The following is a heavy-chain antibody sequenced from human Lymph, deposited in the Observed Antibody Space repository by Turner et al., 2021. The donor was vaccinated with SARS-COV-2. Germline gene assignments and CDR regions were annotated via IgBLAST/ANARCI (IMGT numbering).Heavy chain of an antibody. Sequence: EVQLVESEGGLVQPGGSLRLSCAASGVTVSSNYMSWVRQAPGKGLEWVAVLYSGGSTFYADSVKGRFTISRDNSKNTLYVQMNSLRAEDTAVYYCARDFREGAFDIWGQGTMVTISS. CDR2: LYSGGST. J-gene: IGHJ3*02. V-gene: IGHV3-66*01. CDR3: ARDFREGAFDI. CDR1: GVTVSSNY. D-gene: IGHD3-10*01.